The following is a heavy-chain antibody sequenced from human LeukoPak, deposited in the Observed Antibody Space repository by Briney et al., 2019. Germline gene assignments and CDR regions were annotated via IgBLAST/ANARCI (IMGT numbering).Heavy chain of an antibody. J-gene: IGHJ5*02. CDR3: ARDGRWPT. CDR2: INPSGGST. D-gene: IGHD4-23*01. CDR1: GYTFTSYY. V-gene: IGHV1-46*01. Sequence: ASVKVSCTASGYTFTSYYMHWVRQAPGQGLEWMGIINPSGGSTSYAQKFQGRVTITRDTSTTTVYMELSSLGSEDTAVYYCARDGRWPTWGQGTLVTVSS.